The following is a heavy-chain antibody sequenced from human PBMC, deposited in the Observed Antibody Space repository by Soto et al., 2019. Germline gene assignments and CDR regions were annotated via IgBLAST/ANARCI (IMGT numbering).Heavy chain of an antibody. D-gene: IGHD2-15*01. Sequence: ASVKVSCKASGYTFTGYYMHWVRQAPGQGLEWMGWINPNSGGTNYAQKFQGWVTMTRDTSISTAYMELSRLRSDDTAVYYCAREVRPYCSGGSRYAAFAIWGQGTMVTV. J-gene: IGHJ3*02. CDR3: AREVRPYCSGGSRYAAFAI. CDR2: INPNSGGT. V-gene: IGHV1-2*04. CDR1: GYTFTGYY.